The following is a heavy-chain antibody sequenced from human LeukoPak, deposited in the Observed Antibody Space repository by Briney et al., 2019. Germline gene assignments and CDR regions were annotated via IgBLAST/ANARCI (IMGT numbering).Heavy chain of an antibody. D-gene: IGHD4-17*01. J-gene: IGHJ4*02. Sequence: GGSLRLSCAASGFSFSKYGMHWVRQAPGRGLEWVAFIRNDGRNKYYADSVKGRFTISRDNSKNTLYLQMKSLRAEDTAVYYCAKDLNYGDLLDYWGQGTLVTASS. CDR1: GFSFSKYG. CDR2: IRNDGRNK. V-gene: IGHV3-30*02. CDR3: AKDLNYGDLLDY.